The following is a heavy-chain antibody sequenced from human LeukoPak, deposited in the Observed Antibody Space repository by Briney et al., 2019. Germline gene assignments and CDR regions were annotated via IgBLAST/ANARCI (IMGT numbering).Heavy chain of an antibody. Sequence: GGSLRLSCAASGFTFSVYSTSGIRQAPHKGLDWVSSISSTTYTYHADSGKCRFTISRENSKNSLYLQMNSLTAEDTALYYCARDGSGWSRDVWGQGTTVTV. CDR2: ISSTTYT. J-gene: IGHJ6*02. CDR1: GFTFSVYS. V-gene: IGHV3-21*01. D-gene: IGHD6-19*01. CDR3: ARDGSGWSRDV.